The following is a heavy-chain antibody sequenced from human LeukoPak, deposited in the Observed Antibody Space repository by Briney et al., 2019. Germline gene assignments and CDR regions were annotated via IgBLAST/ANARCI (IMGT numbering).Heavy chain of an antibody. V-gene: IGHV4-34*01. CDR1: GGSFSGYY. Sequence: PSETLSLTCAVYGGSFSGYYWGWIRQPPGKGLEWIGSIYYSGSTYYNPSLKSRVTISVDTSKNQFSLKLSSVTAADTAVYYCARVNTYYDILTGYYKEYYFDYWGQGTLVTVSS. D-gene: IGHD3-9*01. CDR3: ARVNTYYDILTGYYKEYYFDY. CDR2: IYYSGST. J-gene: IGHJ4*02.